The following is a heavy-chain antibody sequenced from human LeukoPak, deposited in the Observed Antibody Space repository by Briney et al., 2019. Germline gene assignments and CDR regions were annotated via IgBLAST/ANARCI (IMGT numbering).Heavy chain of an antibody. CDR3: ARNGEFYSSSSPQDY. CDR1: GFTFSSYS. CDR2: ISSSSSYI. D-gene: IGHD6-6*01. Sequence: GRSLRLSCAASGFTFSSYSMNWVRQAPGKGLEWVSSISSSSSYIYYADSVKGRFTISRDNAKNSLYLQMNSLRAEDTAVYYCARNGEFYSSSSPQDYWGQGTLVTVSS. V-gene: IGHV3-21*01. J-gene: IGHJ4*02.